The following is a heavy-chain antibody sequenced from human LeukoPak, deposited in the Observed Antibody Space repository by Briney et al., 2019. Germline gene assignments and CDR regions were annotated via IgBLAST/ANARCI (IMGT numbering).Heavy chain of an antibody. J-gene: IGHJ4*02. D-gene: IGHD4-11*01. CDR3: ARSGGLQKFDY. V-gene: IGHV3-33*01. CDR1: GFTFRNYG. Sequence: GGSLRLSCAASGFTFRNYGMNWVRQAPGKGLEWVTIIWYDGSNKYYADSVKGRFIISRDTSKNTLYLQMNSLRAEDTAVYYCARSGGLQKFDYWGQGTLVTVSS. CDR2: IWYDGSNK.